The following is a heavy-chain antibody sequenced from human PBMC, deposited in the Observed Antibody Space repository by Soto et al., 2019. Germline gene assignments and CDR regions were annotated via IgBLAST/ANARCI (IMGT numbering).Heavy chain of an antibody. Sequence: PSETLSLTCTVSGGSISSYYWSWIRQPPGQGLEWIGYIYYSGSTNYNPSIKSRVTISVDTSKNQLSLKPSSVTAADTAVYYCARTGILQPLGARLLNXWGQVTLVTVSX. CDR2: IYYSGST. D-gene: IGHD6-6*01. J-gene: IGHJ5*02. CDR1: GGSISSYY. CDR3: ARTGILQPLGARLLNX. V-gene: IGHV4-59*01.